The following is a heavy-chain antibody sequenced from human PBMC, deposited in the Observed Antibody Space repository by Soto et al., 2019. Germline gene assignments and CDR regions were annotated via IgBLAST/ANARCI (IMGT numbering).Heavy chain of an antibody. V-gene: IGHV3-7*05. D-gene: IGHD3-10*01. CDR1: GFTFSSFW. CDR3: ARGKLWLDY. Sequence: GGSLRLSCAASGFTFSSFWMSWVRQAPGKGLEWVANIKEDGSEKSYVDSVKGRFTISRDDAKNSLYLQMKSLRAEDTAMYYCARGKLWLDYWGQGTLVTVSS. CDR2: IKEDGSEK. J-gene: IGHJ4*02.